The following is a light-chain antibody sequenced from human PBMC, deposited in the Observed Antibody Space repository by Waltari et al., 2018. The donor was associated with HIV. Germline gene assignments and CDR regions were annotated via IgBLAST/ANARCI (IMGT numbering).Light chain of an antibody. CDR1: QSVNNW. J-gene: IGKJ1*01. CDR3: QEYNTYSRT. CDR2: EAS. V-gene: IGKV1-5*03. Sequence: DIQMTQSPSTLSAAVGDRVTITCRASQSVNNWLAWYQQKPGKAPTLLIYEASSLQSGVPSWFSGSGSGTEFTLTISSLQPDDLGNYFCQEYNTYSRTFGQGTTVEIK.